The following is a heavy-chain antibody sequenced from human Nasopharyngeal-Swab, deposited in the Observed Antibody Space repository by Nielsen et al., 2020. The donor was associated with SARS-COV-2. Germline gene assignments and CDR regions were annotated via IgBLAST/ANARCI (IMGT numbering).Heavy chain of an antibody. CDR3: ARDLWDISRHYTPRYYGMDV. Sequence: GGSLRLSCAASGFTFSNYGMHWVRQAPGKGLEWVAVIWYDGSNKYYADSVKGRFTISRDNSKNTLYLQMNSLRAEDTAVYYCARDLWDISRHYTPRYYGMDVWGQGTTVTVSS. CDR1: GFTFSNYG. J-gene: IGHJ6*02. D-gene: IGHD3-3*01. V-gene: IGHV3-33*01. CDR2: IWYDGSNK.